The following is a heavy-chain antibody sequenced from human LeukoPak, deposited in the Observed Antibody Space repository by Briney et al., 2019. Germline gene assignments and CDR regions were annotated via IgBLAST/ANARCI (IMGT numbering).Heavy chain of an antibody. CDR3: ARLPVGAIYFDDY. CDR1: GYTFSSYY. J-gene: IGHJ4*02. CDR2: INHSGGST. V-gene: IGHV1-46*01. D-gene: IGHD1-26*01. Sequence: ASVKVSCKASGYTFSSYYMHWVRQAPGQGLEWMGIINHSGGSTSYAQKFQGRVTMTRDMSTSTVYMELSSLRSEETAVYYCARLPVGAIYFDDYWGQGTLVTVSS.